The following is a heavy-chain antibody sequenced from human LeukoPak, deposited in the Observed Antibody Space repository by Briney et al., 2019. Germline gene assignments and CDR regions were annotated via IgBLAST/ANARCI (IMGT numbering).Heavy chain of an antibody. J-gene: IGHJ6*03. Sequence: PGGSLRLSCAASGFTFSSYWMHWVRQAPGKGLVWVSRINSDGSSTSYADSVKGRFTISRDNAKNTLYLQMNSLRAEDTAVYYCARSRVGTGGSGKGGYYYYMDVWGKGTTVTVSS. V-gene: IGHV3-74*01. CDR3: ARSRVGTGGSGKGGYYYYMDV. CDR1: GFTFSSYW. CDR2: INSDGSST. D-gene: IGHD3-10*01.